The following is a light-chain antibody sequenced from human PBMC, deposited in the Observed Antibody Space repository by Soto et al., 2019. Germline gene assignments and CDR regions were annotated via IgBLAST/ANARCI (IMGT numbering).Light chain of an antibody. CDR2: EVS. CDR1: SSDVGGYNY. V-gene: IGLV2-14*01. Sequence: QSVLTQPASVSGSPGQPITISCTGTSSDVGGYNYVSWYQQHPGKAPKLMIYEVSNRPSGVSNRFSGSKSGNTASLTISGLQAEDEADYYCSSYTSSSTPHYVFGTGTKVTVL. CDR3: SSYTSSSTPHYV. J-gene: IGLJ1*01.